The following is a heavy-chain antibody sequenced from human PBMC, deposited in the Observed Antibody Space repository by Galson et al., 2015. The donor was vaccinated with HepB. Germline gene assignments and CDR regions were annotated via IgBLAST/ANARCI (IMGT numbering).Heavy chain of an antibody. D-gene: IGHD4-17*01. V-gene: IGHV1-69*13. Sequence: SVKVSCKASGGTFSSYAISWVRQAPGQGLEWMGGIIPIFGTANYAQKFQGRVTITADESTSTAYMELSSLRSEDTAVYYCARVLGDYVSDYYYYYMDVWGKGTTVTVSS. J-gene: IGHJ6*03. CDR1: GGTFSSYA. CDR3: ARVLGDYVSDYYYYYMDV. CDR2: IIPIFGTA.